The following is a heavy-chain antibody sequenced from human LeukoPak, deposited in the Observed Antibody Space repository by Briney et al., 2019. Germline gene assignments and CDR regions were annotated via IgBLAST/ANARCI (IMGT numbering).Heavy chain of an antibody. CDR1: GFTFSTYC. D-gene: IGHD1-26*01. J-gene: IGHJ4*02. Sequence: GGSLRLSCAASGFTFSTYCMHWVRQAPGRGLEWVAVISYDGSNKYYADSVKGRFTISRDNSKNTLYLQMNSLRAEDTAVYYCAKVFFSGSYYAASDYWGQGTLVTVSS. V-gene: IGHV3-30*18. CDR3: AKVFFSGSYYAASDY. CDR2: ISYDGSNK.